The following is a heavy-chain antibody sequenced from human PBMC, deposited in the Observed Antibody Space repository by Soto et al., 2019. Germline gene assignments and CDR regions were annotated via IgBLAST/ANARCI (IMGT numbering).Heavy chain of an antibody. V-gene: IGHV3-23*01. CDR1: GLTFSNYA. CDR3: AKKKERELPRVIDF. CDR2: MSGSSSTT. D-gene: IGHD1-7*01. Sequence: EVRLLESGGGLVKPGGSLRLSCATSGLTFSNYAMSWVRQAPGGGLEWVSSMSGSSSTTYYADSVRGPFTISRDRSKNTMYLQMSSLRAEATALYYCAKKKERELPRVIDFWGQGTLVTVS. J-gene: IGHJ4*02.